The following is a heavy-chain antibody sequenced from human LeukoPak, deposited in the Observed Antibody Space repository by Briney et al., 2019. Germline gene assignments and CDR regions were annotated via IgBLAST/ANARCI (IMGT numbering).Heavy chain of an antibody. D-gene: IGHD5-24*01. CDR1: GGSISTTDW. V-gene: IGHV4-4*02. J-gene: IGHJ3*02. Sequence: SETLSLTCTVSGGSISTTDWWSWVRQPPGKGLEWIGQIYHGGSTNFNPSLKSRVTKSVDKSKNQFSLELNSVTAADTAVYYCARDGAATISGYAFDIWGQGTMVTVSS. CDR2: IYHGGST. CDR3: ARDGAATISGYAFDI.